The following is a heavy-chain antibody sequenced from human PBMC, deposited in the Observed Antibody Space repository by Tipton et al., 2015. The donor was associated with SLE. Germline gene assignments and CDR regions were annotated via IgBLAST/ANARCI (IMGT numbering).Heavy chain of an antibody. CDR1: GFTFSTSA. CDR2: IWYDGSNK. V-gene: IGHV3-33*01. CDR3: ARGRGGEFLDY. Sequence: QLVQSGGGVVQSGTSLRLSCAASGFTFSTSAMHWVRQAPGKGLEWAAVIWYDGSNKFYADSVKGRFTISRDNSKNTVSLQMNSLRVEDTAVYFCARGRGGEFLDYWGQGTLVTVSS. D-gene: IGHD3-16*01. J-gene: IGHJ4*02.